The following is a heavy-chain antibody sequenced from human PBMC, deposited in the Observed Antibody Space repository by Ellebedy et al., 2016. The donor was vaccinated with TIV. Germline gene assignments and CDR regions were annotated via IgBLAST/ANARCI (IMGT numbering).Heavy chain of an antibody. CDR3: AKYVAVAGTGDY. Sequence: ESLKISXAASGFTFSSYAMSWVRQAPGKGLEWVSAISGSGGSTYYADSVKGRFTISRDNSKNTLYLQMNSLRAEDTAVYYCAKYVAVAGTGDYWGQGTLVTVSS. CDR1: GFTFSSYA. CDR2: ISGSGGST. V-gene: IGHV3-23*01. D-gene: IGHD6-19*01. J-gene: IGHJ4*02.